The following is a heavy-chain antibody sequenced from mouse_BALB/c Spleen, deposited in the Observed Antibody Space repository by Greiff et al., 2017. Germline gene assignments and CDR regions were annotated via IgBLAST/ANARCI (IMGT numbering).Heavy chain of an antibody. V-gene: IGHV3-8*02. CDR3: ARKSYYGNYVDY. CDR2: ISYSGST. Sequence: EVKLVESGPSLVQPSQTLSLTCSVTGVSITSGYWNWVRKFPGNKLEYMGYISYSGSTYYNPSLKSRISITRDTSKNQYYLQLNSVTTEDTATYYCARKSYYGNYVDYWGQGTTLTVSS. J-gene: IGHJ2*01. CDR1: GVSITSGY. D-gene: IGHD2-10*01.